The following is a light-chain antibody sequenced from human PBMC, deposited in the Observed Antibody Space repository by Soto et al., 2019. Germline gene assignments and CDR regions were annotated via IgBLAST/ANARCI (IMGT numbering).Light chain of an antibody. CDR3: QQYNNWPFS. CDR1: QSVSSY. Sequence: EIVLTQSPATLSSFPGDRATLSCRASQSVSSYLAWYQQRPGQAPRLLIYGASRRATGFPARFSGSGSGTDFTLTISSLQSEDFAVYFCQQYNNWPFSFGQGTRLEIK. J-gene: IGKJ5*01. V-gene: IGKV3-11*01. CDR2: GAS.